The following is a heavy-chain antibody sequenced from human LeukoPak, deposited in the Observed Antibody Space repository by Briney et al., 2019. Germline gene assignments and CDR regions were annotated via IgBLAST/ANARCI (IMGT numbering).Heavy chain of an antibody. V-gene: IGHV4-39*07. D-gene: IGHD6-13*01. J-gene: IGHJ5*02. Sequence: SETLSLTCTVSGGSISSSTYYWVWIRQPPGKGLEWIGEINHSGSTNYNPSLKSRVTISVDTSKNQFSLKLSSVTAADTAVYYCASYPGIAAAGWFDPWGQGTLVTVSS. CDR2: INHSGST. CDR1: GGSISSSTYY. CDR3: ASYPGIAAAGWFDP.